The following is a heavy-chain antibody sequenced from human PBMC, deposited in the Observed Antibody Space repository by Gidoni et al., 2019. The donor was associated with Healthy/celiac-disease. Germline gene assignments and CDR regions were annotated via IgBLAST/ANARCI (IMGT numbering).Heavy chain of an antibody. CDR2: IYYSGST. Sequence: QVQLQESGTGLVKPSETLSLTCPVSGGSISSYYWSWIRQPPGKGLEWIGYIYYSGSTNYNPSLKSLVTISVDTSKNQFSLKLSSVTAADTAVYYCARHGLYPFDYWGQGTLVTVSS. J-gene: IGHJ4*02. CDR1: GGSISSYY. CDR3: ARHGLYPFDY. D-gene: IGHD2-2*02. V-gene: IGHV4-59*08.